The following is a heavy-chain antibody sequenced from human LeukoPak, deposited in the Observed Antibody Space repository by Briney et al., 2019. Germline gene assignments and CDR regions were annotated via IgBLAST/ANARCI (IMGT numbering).Heavy chain of an antibody. CDR1: GFTFSSYS. D-gene: IGHD1-14*01. Sequence: GGSLRLSCAASGFTFSSYSMNWVRQAPGKGLEWVSSISSSSSYIYYADSVKGRFTISRDNAKNSLYLQMNSLRAEDTAVYYCAKDGRQLFFYYYYGMDVWGQGTTVTVSS. J-gene: IGHJ6*02. CDR2: ISSSSSYI. V-gene: IGHV3-21*01. CDR3: AKDGRQLFFYYYYGMDV.